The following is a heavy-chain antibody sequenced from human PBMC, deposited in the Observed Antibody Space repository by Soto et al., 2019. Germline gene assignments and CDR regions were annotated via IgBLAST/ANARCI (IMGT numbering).Heavy chain of an antibody. J-gene: IGHJ4*02. D-gene: IGHD2-15*01. V-gene: IGHV4-39*07. CDR3: ARAAPLFDY. Sequence: ASETLSLTCTVSGGSISSSSYYWGWIRQPPGKGLEWIGSIFYSGSTYYNPSLKSRVTISVDTSKNQFSLKLSSVTAADTAVYYCARAAPLFDYWGQGTLVTVSS. CDR1: GGSISSSSYY. CDR2: IFYSGST.